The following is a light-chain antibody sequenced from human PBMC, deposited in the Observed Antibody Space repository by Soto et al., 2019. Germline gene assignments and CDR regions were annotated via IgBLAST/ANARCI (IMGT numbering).Light chain of an antibody. CDR2: EAS. Sequence: DIQVTQSPSTLSASVGDRITITCRASQSINNWLAWYQQKPGKAPKLLISEASTLVDGVPSRCSGSGSGTEFTLSISSLQPEDFATYSCQQSDSYSSTFGQGTKLEIK. V-gene: IGKV1-5*03. CDR1: QSINNW. J-gene: IGKJ2*01. CDR3: QQSDSYSST.